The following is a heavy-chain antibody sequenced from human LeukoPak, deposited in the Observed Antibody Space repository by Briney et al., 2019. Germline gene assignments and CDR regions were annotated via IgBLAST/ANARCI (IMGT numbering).Heavy chain of an antibody. CDR2: IIPIFGTA. J-gene: IGHJ4*02. Sequence: SVKVSCKASGGTFSSYAISWVRQAPGQGLEWMGGIIPIFGTANYAQKFQGRVTITADESTSTAYMELSSLRSEDTAVYYCARDPYYGSGSYYNQWGQGTLVTVSS. CDR3: ARDPYYGSGSYYNQ. CDR1: GGTFSSYA. D-gene: IGHD3-10*01. V-gene: IGHV1-69*13.